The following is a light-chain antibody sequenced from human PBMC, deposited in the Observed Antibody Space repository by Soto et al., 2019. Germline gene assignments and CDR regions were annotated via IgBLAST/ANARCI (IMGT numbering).Light chain of an antibody. CDR1: SSNIGSNT. CDR2: SNN. J-gene: IGLJ2*01. V-gene: IGLV1-44*01. Sequence: QAVVTQPPSASGTPGQRVTISCSGSSSNIGSNTVNWYQQLPGTAPKLLIYSNNQRPSGVPDRFSGSKSGTSASLAISGLQSEDEADYYCAAWDDSLNGRGVFGGGTKLTV. CDR3: AAWDDSLNGRGV.